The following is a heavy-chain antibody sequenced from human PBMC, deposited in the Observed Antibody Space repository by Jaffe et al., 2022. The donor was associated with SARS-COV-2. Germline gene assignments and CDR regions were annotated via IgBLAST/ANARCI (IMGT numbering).Heavy chain of an antibody. J-gene: IGHJ6*02. CDR1: GFTFSSYA. CDR2: ISGSGGST. CDR3: AKGRLHCSGGSCYAGTSFRGGMDV. Sequence: EVQLLESGGGLVQPGGSLRLSCAASGFTFSSYAMSWVRQAPGKGLEWVSAISGSGGSTYYADSVKGRFTISRDNSKNTLYLQMNSLRAEDTAVYYCAKGRLHCSGGSCYAGTSFRGGMDVWGQGTTVTVSS. D-gene: IGHD2-15*01. V-gene: IGHV3-23*01.